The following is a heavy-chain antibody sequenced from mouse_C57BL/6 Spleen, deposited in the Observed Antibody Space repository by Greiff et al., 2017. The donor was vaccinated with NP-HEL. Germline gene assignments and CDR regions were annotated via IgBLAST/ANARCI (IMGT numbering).Heavy chain of an antibody. D-gene: IGHD2-12*01. V-gene: IGHV1-15*01. Sequence: VQLQQSGAELVRPGASVTLSCKASGYTFTDYEMHWVKQTPVHGLEWIGAIDPGTGGTAYNQKFKGKAILTADKSSSTAYMELRSLTSEDSAVYYGTIGVTAGDYCAMDYWGQGTPVTVSS. CDR1: GYTFTDYE. J-gene: IGHJ4*01. CDR3: TIGVTAGDYCAMDY. CDR2: IDPGTGGT.